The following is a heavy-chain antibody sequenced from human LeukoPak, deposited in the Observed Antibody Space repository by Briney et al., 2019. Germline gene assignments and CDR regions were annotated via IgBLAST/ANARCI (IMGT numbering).Heavy chain of an antibody. CDR1: GYTFTSYY. CDR3: AREEDYDILTGYYRKRWRVFFY. D-gene: IGHD3-9*01. CDR2: INPSGGRT. Sequence: GASVKVSCKASGYTFTSYYIHWVRQAPGQGLEWMGIINPSGGRTSYAQKFQGRVTMTRDMSTSTVYMELSSLRSEDTAVYYCAREEDYDILTGYYRKRWRVFFYWGQGTLVTVSS. J-gene: IGHJ4*02. V-gene: IGHV1-46*01.